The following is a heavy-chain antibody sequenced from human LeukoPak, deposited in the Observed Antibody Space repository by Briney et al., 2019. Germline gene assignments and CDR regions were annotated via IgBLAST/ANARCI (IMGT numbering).Heavy chain of an antibody. D-gene: IGHD3-10*01. Sequence: SETLSLTCTLSAGSVRIINYCWGWIRHPPGKGPEWIGSIIYSGSTHYNPPLKSRVTISVDTANNQLTLEVCAVMTSDKAVVPCAGRRAWYGEWAFESWGQGILVTVSS. CDR2: IIYSGST. V-gene: IGHV4-39*01. CDR1: AGSVRIINYC. CDR3: AGRRAWYGEWAFES. J-gene: IGHJ4*02.